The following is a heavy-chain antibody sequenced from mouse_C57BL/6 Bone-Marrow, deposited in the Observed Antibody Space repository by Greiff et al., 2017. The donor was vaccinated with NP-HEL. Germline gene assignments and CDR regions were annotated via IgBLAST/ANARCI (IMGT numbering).Heavy chain of an antibody. CDR3: VRDGVRRRYYAMDY. V-gene: IGHV10-3*01. Sequence: EVMLVESGGGLVQPKGSLKLSCAASGFTFNTYAMHWVRQAPGKGLEWVARIRSKSSNYATYYADSVKDRLSISRDDSQSMLYLQMNNLKTEDTAMYYCVRDGVRRRYYAMDYWGQGTSVTVSS. J-gene: IGHJ4*01. CDR2: IRSKSSNYAT. CDR1: GFTFNTYA.